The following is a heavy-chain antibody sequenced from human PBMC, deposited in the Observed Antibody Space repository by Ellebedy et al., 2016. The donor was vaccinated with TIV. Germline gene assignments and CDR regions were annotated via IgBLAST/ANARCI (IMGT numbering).Heavy chain of an antibody. CDR3: ARDRGYSGCDEYDY. CDR1: GFTFSSYW. CDR2: IKQDGSEK. Sequence: GGSLRPSCAASGFTFSSYWMSWVRQAPGKGLEWVANIKQDGSEKYYVDSVKGRFTISRDNAKNSLYMQMNSLRAEDTAVYYCARDRGYSGCDEYDYWGQGTLVTVSS. D-gene: IGHD5-12*01. V-gene: IGHV3-7*03. J-gene: IGHJ4*02.